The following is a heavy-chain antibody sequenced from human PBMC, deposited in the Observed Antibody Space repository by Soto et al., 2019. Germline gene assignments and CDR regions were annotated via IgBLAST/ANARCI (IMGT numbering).Heavy chain of an antibody. CDR3: VRQGYCGSSNCYWNAFDF. CDR2: IPPLSETG. V-gene: IGHV1-69*06. D-gene: IGHD2-2*01. CDR1: GVHLNTFA. J-gene: IGHJ3*01. Sequence: QVQLVQSGAEVKKPGSSVKVSCKAFGVHLNTFAFGWVRQAPGQGLEWMGGIPPLSETGNFAQKFQGRLTMKMDKSTTTSYMELTSLRSEDTAVYFCVRQGYCGSSNCYWNAFDFWGQGTMVTVSS.